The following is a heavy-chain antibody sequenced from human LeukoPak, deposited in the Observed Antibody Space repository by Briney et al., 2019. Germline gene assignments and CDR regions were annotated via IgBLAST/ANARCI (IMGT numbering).Heavy chain of an antibody. D-gene: IGHD6-13*01. CDR2: ISSSSSYI. CDR3: ARDLWNPAAAGLGYYYYYYYGMDV. V-gene: IGHV3-21*01. J-gene: IGHJ6*02. Sequence: NSGGSLRLSCAASGFTFSSYSMNWVRQAPGKGLEWLSSISSSSSYIYYADSMKGRFTISRDNAKNSLYLQMNSLRAEDTAVYYCARDLWNPAAAGLGYYYYYYYGMDVWGQGTTVTVSS. CDR1: GFTFSSYS.